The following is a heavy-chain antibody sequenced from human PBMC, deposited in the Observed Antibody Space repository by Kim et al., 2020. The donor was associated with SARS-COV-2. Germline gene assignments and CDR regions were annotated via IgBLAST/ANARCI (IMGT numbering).Heavy chain of an antibody. CDR1: GGSISSYY. J-gene: IGHJ4*02. Sequence: SETLSLTCTVSGGSISSYYWSWIRQPPGKGLEWIGYIYYSGSTNYNPSLKSRVTISVDTSKNQFSLKLSSVTAADTAVYYCARHRGTVTTWWDYYFDYWGQETLVTVSA. CDR2: IYYSGST. D-gene: IGHD4-17*01. CDR3: ARHRGTVTTWWDYYFDY. V-gene: IGHV4-59*08.